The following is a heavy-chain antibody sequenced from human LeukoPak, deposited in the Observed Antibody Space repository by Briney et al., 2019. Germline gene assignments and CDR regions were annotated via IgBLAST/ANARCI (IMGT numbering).Heavy chain of an antibody. Sequence: GGSLRLSCAASGFTFSSYAMHWVRQAPGKGLEYVSAISGNGGSTYYANSVKGRFTISRDNSKNTLYLQMGSLRAEDMAVYYCARQDDYGDYGIEHWGQGTLVTVSS. CDR2: ISGNGGST. J-gene: IGHJ1*01. D-gene: IGHD4-17*01. V-gene: IGHV3-64*01. CDR1: GFTFSSYA. CDR3: ARQDDYGDYGIEH.